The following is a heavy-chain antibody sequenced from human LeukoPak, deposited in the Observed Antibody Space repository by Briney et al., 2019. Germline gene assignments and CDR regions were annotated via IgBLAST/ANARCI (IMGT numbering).Heavy chain of an antibody. J-gene: IGHJ4*02. CDR3: ARDDYGDYVLDY. CDR2: IIPILDIA. Sequence: SVKVSCKASGGTFSNYAISWVRQAPGQGLEWMGRIIPILDIANSAQNFQGRVTITADKPTSTAYMELTSLRSEDTAVYYCARDDYGDYVLDYWGQGTLVTVSS. CDR1: GGTFSNYA. V-gene: IGHV1-69*04. D-gene: IGHD4-17*01.